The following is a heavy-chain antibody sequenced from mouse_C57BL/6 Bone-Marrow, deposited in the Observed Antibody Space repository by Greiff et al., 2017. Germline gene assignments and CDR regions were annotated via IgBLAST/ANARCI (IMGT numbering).Heavy chain of an antibody. Sequence: QVQLQQSGAELVRPGTSVKVSCKASGYAFTNYLIEWVKQRPGQGLEWIGVINPGSGGTNYNEKFKGKATLTADKSSSTAYMQLSSLTSEDSAVYFCAVWNAMDYWGQGTSVTVSS. J-gene: IGHJ4*01. CDR2: INPGSGGT. CDR3: AVWNAMDY. D-gene: IGHD2-10*02. CDR1: GYAFTNYL. V-gene: IGHV1-54*01.